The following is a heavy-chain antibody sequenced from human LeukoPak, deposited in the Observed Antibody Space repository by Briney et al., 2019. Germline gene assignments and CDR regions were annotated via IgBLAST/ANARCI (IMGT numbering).Heavy chain of an antibody. CDR3: ARPREVIAAADAFDI. CDR2: ISSSSSTI. CDR1: GFTFSSYS. Sequence: GGSLRLSCAASGFTFSSYSMNWVRQAPGKGLEWVSYISSSSSTIYYADSVKGRFTISRDNAKNSLYLQMNSLRAEDTAVYYCARPREVIAAADAFDIWGQGTMVTVSS. D-gene: IGHD6-6*01. V-gene: IGHV3-48*04. J-gene: IGHJ3*02.